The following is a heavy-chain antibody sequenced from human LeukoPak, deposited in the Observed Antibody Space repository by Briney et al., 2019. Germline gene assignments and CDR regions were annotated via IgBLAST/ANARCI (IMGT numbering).Heavy chain of an antibody. J-gene: IGHJ4*02. V-gene: IGHV3-48*03. Sequence: GGSLRLSCAASGFTFSTYEMNWVRQAPGKGLEWVSYISSSGSTIYYADSVKGRFTISRDNARNSLYLQVNSQRVEDTAVYYCARRGLYFDYWGQGTLVTVSS. CDR3: ARRGLYFDY. CDR2: ISSSGSTI. D-gene: IGHD3-10*01. CDR1: GFTFSTYE.